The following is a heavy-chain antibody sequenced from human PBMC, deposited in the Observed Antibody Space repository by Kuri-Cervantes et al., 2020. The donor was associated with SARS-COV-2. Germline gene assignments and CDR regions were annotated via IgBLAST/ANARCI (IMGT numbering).Heavy chain of an antibody. D-gene: IGHD4-11*01. J-gene: IGHJ4*02. V-gene: IGHV3-21*01. CDR2: ISSSSSYI. Sequence: GESLKISCAASGFTFSSYSMNWVRQAPGKGLEWVSSISSSSSYIYYADSVKGRFTISRDNAKNSLYLQMNSLRAEDTAVYYCAGVTTVTEGCWGQGTLVTVSS. CDR1: GFTFSSYS. CDR3: AGVTTVTEGC.